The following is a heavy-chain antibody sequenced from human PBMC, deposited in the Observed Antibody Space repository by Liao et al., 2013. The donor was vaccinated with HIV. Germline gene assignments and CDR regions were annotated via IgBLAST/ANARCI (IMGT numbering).Heavy chain of an antibody. CDR3: ARAQGANILTGYPTRYYFDS. CDR1: GGSISGYY. Sequence: QVQLQESGSGLVKPSETLSLTCTVSGGSISGYYWSWIRQPPGKGLEWIGYIYYSGSTNYNPSLKSRVTISVDTSKNQFSLKLTSVTAADTAVYYCARAQGANILTGYPTRYYFDSWGQGTLVTVSS. J-gene: IGHJ4*02. D-gene: IGHD3-9*01. V-gene: IGHV4-59*01. CDR2: IYYSGST.